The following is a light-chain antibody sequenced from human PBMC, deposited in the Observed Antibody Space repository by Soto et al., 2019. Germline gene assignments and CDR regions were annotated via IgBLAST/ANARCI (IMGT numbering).Light chain of an antibody. CDR2: GAF. CDR3: QQYNDWPLT. J-gene: IGKJ1*01. V-gene: IGKV3-15*01. Sequence: EIVMTQSPATLSVSPGERVTLSCRASQSISTNLAWYQQQPGQAPRLPIYGAFTRATAIPARFSGSGSGTEFTLTISSLQSEDFALYYCQQYNDWPLTFGQGTKVDIK. CDR1: QSISTN.